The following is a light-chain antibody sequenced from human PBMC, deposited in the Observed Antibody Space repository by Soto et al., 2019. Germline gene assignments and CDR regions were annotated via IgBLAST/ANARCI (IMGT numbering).Light chain of an antibody. V-gene: IGKV3-20*01. CDR3: QQYGSSPRT. Sequence: EIVLTQSPGTLSLSPGERATLSCRASQRVSSNYLAWYQQKPGQAPRLLIYGASSRATGIPDRFSGSGSGTDFTLTISRLEPEDFAVYYCQQYGSSPRTFGQGTKVEIK. J-gene: IGKJ1*01. CDR2: GAS. CDR1: QRVSSNY.